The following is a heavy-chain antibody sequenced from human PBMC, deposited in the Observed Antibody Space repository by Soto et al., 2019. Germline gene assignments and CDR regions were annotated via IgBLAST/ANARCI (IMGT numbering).Heavy chain of an antibody. CDR3: ARLNMSYCFRCYYGMDV. CDR2: IYSGGTA. Sequence: EVKLVESGGGLIQPGGSLRLSCTVSGLSVRDYYMNWVRQAPGKGLEWVAVIYSGGTADYAGSVKGRFTISRDDSKNTLFLQMNSLRVEDTAVYYCARLNMSYCFRCYYGMDVWGHGTSVTVSS. V-gene: IGHV3-53*01. CDR1: GLSVRDYY. D-gene: IGHD3-10*01. J-gene: IGHJ6*02.